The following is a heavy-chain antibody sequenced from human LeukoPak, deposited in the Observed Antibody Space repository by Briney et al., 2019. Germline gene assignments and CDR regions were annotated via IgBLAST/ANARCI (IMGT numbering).Heavy chain of an antibody. CDR1: GFTFSSYA. V-gene: IGHV3-23*01. Sequence: QPGGSLRLSCAASGFTFSSYAMSRVRQAPGKGLEWVSAISSGGGSAYYADSVKGRFTISRDNSKNTLDLQMNSLRAEDTAIHYCAKESGSSGWYWFDPWGQGTLVTVSS. D-gene: IGHD6-19*01. CDR3: AKESGSSGWYWFDP. J-gene: IGHJ5*02. CDR2: ISSGGGSA.